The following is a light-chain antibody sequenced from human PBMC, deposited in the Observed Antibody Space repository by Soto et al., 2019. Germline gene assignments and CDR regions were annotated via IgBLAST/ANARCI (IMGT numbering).Light chain of an antibody. Sequence: EIQMTHTPSTLSASVGDRFTITCRASQSISSWLAWYQQKPGKAPKLLIFDASSLESGTPSRFSGRRYGTQFTLTINGLQPDDFETYYCQQYDNYKPLTFGGGTKVDIK. J-gene: IGKJ4*01. V-gene: IGKV1-5*01. CDR2: DAS. CDR3: QQYDNYKPLT. CDR1: QSISSW.